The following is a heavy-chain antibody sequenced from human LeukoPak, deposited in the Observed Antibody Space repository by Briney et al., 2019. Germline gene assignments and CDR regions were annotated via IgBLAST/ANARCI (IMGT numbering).Heavy chain of an antibody. CDR3: ASGEPGGSIDY. J-gene: IGHJ4*02. D-gene: IGHD1-14*01. Sequence: ASVKVSCKASGYTFTGYYIHWVRQATGQGLEWMGWMSPKSGNTGYGKKFQGRVTMTRNTSISTAYMELSSLRSEDTAVYYCASGEPGGSIDYWGQGTLVTVSS. CDR2: MSPKSGNT. V-gene: IGHV1-8*02. CDR1: GYTFTGYY.